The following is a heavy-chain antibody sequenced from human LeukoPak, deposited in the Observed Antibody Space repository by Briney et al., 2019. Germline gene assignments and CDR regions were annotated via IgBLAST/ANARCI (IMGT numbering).Heavy chain of an antibody. D-gene: IGHD2-21*02. J-gene: IGHJ3*02. V-gene: IGHV3-48*02. CDR1: GFTFCSHT. CDR2: ISSSSSRI. CDR3: ARGLIYCGGDCYRAFDI. Sequence: PGGSLRLSCAASGFTFCSHTMNWVRQAPGKGLEWVSYISSSSSRIYYADSVKGRFTISRDNAKNSLYLQMNSLRDEDTAVYYCARGLIYCGGDCYRAFDIWGQGTMVTVSS.